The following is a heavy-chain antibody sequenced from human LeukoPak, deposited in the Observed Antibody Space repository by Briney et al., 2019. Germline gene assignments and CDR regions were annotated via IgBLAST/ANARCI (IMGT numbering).Heavy chain of an antibody. J-gene: IGHJ4*02. V-gene: IGHV3-21*01. CDR3: ARGSCSGGSCYSDY. CDR2: ISSSSSYI. D-gene: IGHD2-15*01. Sequence: GGSLRLSCAASGFTFSSYSMNWVRQAPGKGLEWVSSISSSSSYIYYADSVKGRFTISRDNAKNSLYLQMSSLRAEDTAVYYCARGSCSGGSCYSDYWGQGTLVTVSS. CDR1: GFTFSSYS.